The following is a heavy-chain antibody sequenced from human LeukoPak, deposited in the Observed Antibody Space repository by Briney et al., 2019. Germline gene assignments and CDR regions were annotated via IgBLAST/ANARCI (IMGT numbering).Heavy chain of an antibody. CDR1: GFTFSDYY. Sequence: PGGSLRLSCAASGFTFSDYYMSWIRQAPGKGLEWVSYIGSSGSTIYYADSVKGRFTISRDNTKKSLYLQMNSLRAEDTAVYYCATDRLDDPLGYWGQGTLVTVSS. D-gene: IGHD1-1*01. CDR2: IGSSGSTI. CDR3: ATDRLDDPLGY. V-gene: IGHV3-11*01. J-gene: IGHJ4*02.